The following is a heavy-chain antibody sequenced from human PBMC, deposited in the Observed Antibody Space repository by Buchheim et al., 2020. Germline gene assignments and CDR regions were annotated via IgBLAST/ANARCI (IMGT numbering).Heavy chain of an antibody. Sequence: QVQLVQSGAEVKKPGASVKVSCKASGYTFTGYYMHWVRQAPGQGLEWMGWINPNSGGTNYAQKFQGRVTMTRDTSLSTAYMELSRLRSDDTAVYYCARVSQYDFWSGYPIYYYYGMDVWGQGTT. CDR3: ARVSQYDFWSGYPIYYYYGMDV. CDR1: GYTFTGYY. J-gene: IGHJ6*02. D-gene: IGHD3-3*01. V-gene: IGHV1-2*02. CDR2: INPNSGGT.